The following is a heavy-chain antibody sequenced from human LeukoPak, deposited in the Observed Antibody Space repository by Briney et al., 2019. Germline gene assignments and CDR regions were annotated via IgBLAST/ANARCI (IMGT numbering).Heavy chain of an antibody. CDR2: IYYSGST. V-gene: IGHV4-39*01. D-gene: IGHD3-10*01. J-gene: IGHJ6*03. CDR1: GGSISSSSYY. CDR3: ARHYYGSGSYWAGYYYYYMDV. Sequence: SETLSLTCTVSGGSISSSSYYWGWIRQPPGKGLEWIGSIYYSGSTYYNPSLKSRVTISVDTSKNQFSLKLSSVTAADTAVYYCARHYYGSGSYWAGYYYYYMDVWGKGTTVTISS.